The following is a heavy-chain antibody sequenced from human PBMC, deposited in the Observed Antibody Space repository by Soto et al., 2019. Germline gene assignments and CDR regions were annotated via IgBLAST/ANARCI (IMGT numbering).Heavy chain of an antibody. CDR2: IVPRYGRG. V-gene: IGHV1-69*13. D-gene: IGHD3-22*01. CDR1: GGTFRSYS. CDR3: ARGAWDDDTSGYYLFGH. Sequence: ASVKVSCKASGGTFRSYSFSWVRQAPGLGLEWMGGIVPRYGRGNYAQKFQGRVTITADESTSTVYMELNSLRSEDSAVYYCARGAWDDDTSGYYLFGHWGQGTPVTVSS. J-gene: IGHJ1*01.